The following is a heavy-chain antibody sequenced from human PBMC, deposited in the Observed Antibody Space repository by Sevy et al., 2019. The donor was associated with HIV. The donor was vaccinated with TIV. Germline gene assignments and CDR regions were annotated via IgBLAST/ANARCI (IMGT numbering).Heavy chain of an antibody. V-gene: IGHV3-30*04. CDR1: GFTFSEYG. J-gene: IGHJ5*02. CDR2: ISHDGRNYK. Sequence: GGSLRLSCAASGFTFSEYGMHWVRQAPGKGLEWVAVISHDGRNYKYNADFVKGRFTISRDNSRNRLYLQMNSLRAEDTAIYYCARDRGEILRSAFKSWGQGTLVTVSS. D-gene: IGHD3-10*01. CDR3: ARDRGEILRSAFKS.